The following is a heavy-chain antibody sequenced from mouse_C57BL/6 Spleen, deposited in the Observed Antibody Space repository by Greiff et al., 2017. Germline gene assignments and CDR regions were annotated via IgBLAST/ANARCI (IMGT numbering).Heavy chain of an antibody. V-gene: IGHV5-16*01. CDR2: INYDGSST. CDR1: GFTFSDYY. CDR3: ARATGKGSFGY. J-gene: IGHJ3*02. Sequence: DVQLVESEGGLVQPGSSMKLSCTASGFTFSDYYMAWVRQVPEKGLEWVANINYDGSSTYYLDSLKSRFIISRDNAKNILYLQMSSLKSEDTATYYCARATGKGSFGYWGQGTLVTVSA. D-gene: IGHD4-1*01.